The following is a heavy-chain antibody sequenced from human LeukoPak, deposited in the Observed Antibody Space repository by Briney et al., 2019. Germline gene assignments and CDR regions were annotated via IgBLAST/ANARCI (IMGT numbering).Heavy chain of an antibody. J-gene: IGHJ6*03. V-gene: IGHV1-18*01. CDR2: ISAYDGNT. D-gene: IGHD6-6*01. CDR3: ASGARCSSSSYYHYYRVV. CDR1: GYTFTSYG. Sequence: ASVKVSCKASGYTFTSYGISWVRQAPGQGLEWIGCISAYDGNTNYAQYLQGRVTITTDTSTSKAYMELRSLRSDGPAVYYCASGARCSSSSYYHYYRVVWGKGTAVTVSS.